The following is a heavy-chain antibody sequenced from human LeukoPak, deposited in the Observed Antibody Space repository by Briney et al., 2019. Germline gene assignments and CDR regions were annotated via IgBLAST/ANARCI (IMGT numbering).Heavy chain of an antibody. D-gene: IGHD6-13*01. CDR3: ALGRRIAAAGLYYFDY. V-gene: IGHV3-21*04. Sequence: GGSLRLSCAPSGFHFSSYRMDWVRQAPGKGLEWVSSISSNRYIYYADAPKGRFTITRNNAKNSLHLQLNSLRADDTAVVYCALGRRIAAAGLYYFDYWGQGTLVSVSS. J-gene: IGHJ4*02. CDR2: ISSNRYI. CDR1: GFHFSSYR.